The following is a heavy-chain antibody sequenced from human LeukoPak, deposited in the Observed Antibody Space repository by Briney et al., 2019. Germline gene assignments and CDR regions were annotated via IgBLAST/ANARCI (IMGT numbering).Heavy chain of an antibody. CDR1: GYTFTSYY. D-gene: IGHD6-19*01. CDR2: IRPTTGST. CDR3: ARDRETVAGTCWFDP. J-gene: IGHJ5*02. V-gene: IGHV1-46*01. Sequence: ASVKVSCKASGYTFTSYYMHWLRQAPGHGLEWMGIIRPTTGSTAYAQAFQGRVTMTRDTSTGTVYMELSSLRSEDTAVYYCARDRETVAGTCWFDPWGQGTLVTVSS.